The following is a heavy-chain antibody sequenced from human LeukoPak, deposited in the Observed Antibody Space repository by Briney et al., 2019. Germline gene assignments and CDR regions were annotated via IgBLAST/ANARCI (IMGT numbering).Heavy chain of an antibody. V-gene: IGHV1-69*13. CDR3: ARDREYYYDSSGYNVGVDWFDP. CDR1: GGTFSSYA. J-gene: IGHJ5*02. CDR2: IIPIFGTA. D-gene: IGHD3-22*01. Sequence: GASVKVSCKASGGTFSSYAISWVRQAPGQGLEWMGGIIPIFGTANYAQKFQGRVTITADESTSTAYMELSSLRSEDTAVYYCARDREYYYDSSGYNVGVDWFDPWGQGTLVTVSS.